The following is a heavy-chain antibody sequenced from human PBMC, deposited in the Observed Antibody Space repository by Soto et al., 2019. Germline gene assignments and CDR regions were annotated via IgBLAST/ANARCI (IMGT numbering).Heavy chain of an antibody. J-gene: IGHJ6*02. CDR3: ARDKKYYYDSSGYSPNPYYYYGMDV. CDR1: GSSVSSGSYY. Sequence: KPSETLSLTCTVSGSSVSSGSYYWSWIRQPPGKGLEWIGYSYYSGSTNYNPSLKSRVTISVATSKNLFSLKLSSVTAADTAVYFCARDKKYYYDSSGYSPNPYYYYGMDVWGQGTTVTVSS. D-gene: IGHD3-22*01. V-gene: IGHV4-61*01. CDR2: SYYSGST.